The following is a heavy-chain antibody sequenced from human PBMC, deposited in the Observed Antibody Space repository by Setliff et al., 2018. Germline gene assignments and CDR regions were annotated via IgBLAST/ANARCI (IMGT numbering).Heavy chain of an antibody. CDR2: IKEDGSQR. Sequence: GGSLRLSCAASGFDFKTHWMDWARQAPGKGLEWVANIKEDGSQRNYADSVKGRFTISRDNAKNTLYLQMNSLRAEDTAVYYCAKVQVPAAILVANYYYGMDVWGQGTRSPSP. J-gene: IGHJ6*02. CDR1: GFDFKTHW. D-gene: IGHD2-2*01. CDR3: AKVQVPAAILVANYYYGMDV. V-gene: IGHV3-7*03.